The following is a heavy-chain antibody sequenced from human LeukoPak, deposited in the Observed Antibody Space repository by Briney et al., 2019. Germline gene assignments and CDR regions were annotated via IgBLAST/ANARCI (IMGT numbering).Heavy chain of an antibody. V-gene: IGHV4-61*01. CDR1: GGSVSSGSYY. D-gene: IGHD6-19*01. CDR3: ARDPRSGWYAGVLDP. CDR2: IYYSGST. Sequence: SETLSLTCTVSGGSVSSGSYYWSWIRQPPGKGLEWIGYIYYSGSTNYNPSLKSRVTISVDTSKNQFSLKLSSVTAADTAVYYCARDPRSGWYAGVLDPRGQGTLVTVSS. J-gene: IGHJ5*02.